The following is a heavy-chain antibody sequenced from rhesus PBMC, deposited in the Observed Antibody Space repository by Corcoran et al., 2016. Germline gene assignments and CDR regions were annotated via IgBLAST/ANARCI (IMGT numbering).Heavy chain of an antibody. CDR2: IYGSSGST. D-gene: IGHD6-31*01. CDR1: GGSISSTS. J-gene: IGHJ4*01. CDR3: ARGIAAAAFGY. Sequence: QVQLQESGPGLVKPSEPLSLTCAVYGGSISSTSWRWIRPPPGTGLEWIGYIYGSSGSTYYNPPLKRRVTISTDTSKNHFSLKLSSVTAADTAVYYCARGIAAAAFGYWGQGVLVTVSS. V-gene: IGHV4-160*01.